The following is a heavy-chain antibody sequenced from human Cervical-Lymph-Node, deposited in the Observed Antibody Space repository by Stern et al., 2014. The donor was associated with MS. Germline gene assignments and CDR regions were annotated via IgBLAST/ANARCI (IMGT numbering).Heavy chain of an antibody. Sequence: DQLVESGAEVKKPGSSVKVSCKASGGTFSSYAISWVRQAPGQGLEWMGGIIPIFGTANYAQKFQGRVTITADESPSTAYMELSSLRSEDPAVYYCARGRYYYYGMDVWGQGTTVTVSS. V-gene: IGHV1-69*01. J-gene: IGHJ6*02. CDR3: ARGRYYYYGMDV. CDR1: GGTFSSYA. CDR2: IIPIFGTA. D-gene: IGHD5-24*01.